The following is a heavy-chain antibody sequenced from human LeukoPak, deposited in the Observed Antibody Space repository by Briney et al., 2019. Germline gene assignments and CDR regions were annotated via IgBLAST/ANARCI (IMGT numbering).Heavy chain of an antibody. Sequence: GGSLRLSCVASGFTVSSNYMSWVRQAPGKGLEWVSLLYSDGSTFYGDSVKGRFTISRDNSKNTVYLQMNSLRGEDTAVYYCARDSSSFPNYFDYWGQGPLVTVSS. D-gene: IGHD2/OR15-2a*01. CDR1: GFTVSSNY. CDR3: ARDSSSFPNYFDY. CDR2: LYSDGST. J-gene: IGHJ4*02. V-gene: IGHV3-53*01.